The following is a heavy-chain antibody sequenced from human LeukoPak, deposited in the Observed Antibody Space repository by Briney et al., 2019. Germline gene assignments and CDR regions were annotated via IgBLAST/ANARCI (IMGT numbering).Heavy chain of an antibody. CDR1: GFTFSSYW. J-gene: IGHJ4*02. D-gene: IGHD7-27*01. Sequence: QTGGSLRLSCAASGFTFSSYWMSWVRQAPGKGLEWVAKIKQDGSEKYYVDSVKGRFTISRDNAKNSLYLQMNSLRAEDTAVYYCARDAGHWDIDYWGQGTLVIVSS. V-gene: IGHV3-7*01. CDR3: ARDAGHWDIDY. CDR2: IKQDGSEK.